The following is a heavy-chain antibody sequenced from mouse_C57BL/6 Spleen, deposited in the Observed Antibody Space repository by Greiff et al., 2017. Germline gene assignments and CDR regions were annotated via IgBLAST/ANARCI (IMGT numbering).Heavy chain of an antibody. CDR3: AKNGADYGLAY. V-gene: IGHV2-5*01. D-gene: IGHD2-4*01. CDR1: GFSLTGYG. Sequence: QVQLQQSGPGLVQPSQSLSITCTVSGFSLTGYGVHWVRQSPGKGLEWLGVIWSGGSTDYNAAFMSRLRITKDNDKSQVFFKMNSLQADDTAIYYWAKNGADYGLAYWGQGTLVTVSA. J-gene: IGHJ3*01. CDR2: IWSGGST.